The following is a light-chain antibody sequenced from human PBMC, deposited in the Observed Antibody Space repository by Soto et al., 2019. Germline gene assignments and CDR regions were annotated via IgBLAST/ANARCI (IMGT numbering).Light chain of an antibody. V-gene: IGLV4-69*01. CDR3: QTWGTGIQV. J-gene: IGLJ1*01. Sequence: QLVLTQSPSASASLGASVKLTCTLDSGHSSYAIAWHQQQPEKGPRFLMKLNSDGSHSKGDGIPDRFPGSSSGAERYLTISSLQSEDEADYYCQTWGTGIQVFGTGTKLTVL. CDR1: SGHSSYA. CDR2: LNSDGSH.